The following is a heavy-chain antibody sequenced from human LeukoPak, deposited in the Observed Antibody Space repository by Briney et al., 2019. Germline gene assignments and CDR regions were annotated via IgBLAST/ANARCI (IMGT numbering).Heavy chain of an antibody. Sequence: GGSLRLSCAASGFTFSTYWMHWVRQAPGKGLVWVSRISSDGSRTTYADSVKGRFTISRDNAKNTLYLQMNSLRTEDTAVYYCARPETQYSSGLDGFDIWGQGTMVTVSS. CDR1: GFTFSTYW. V-gene: IGHV3-74*01. J-gene: IGHJ3*02. CDR2: ISSDGSRT. CDR3: ARPETQYSSGLDGFDI. D-gene: IGHD6-19*01.